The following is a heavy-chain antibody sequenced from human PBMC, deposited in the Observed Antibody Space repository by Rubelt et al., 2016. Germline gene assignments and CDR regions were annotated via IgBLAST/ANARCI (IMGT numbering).Heavy chain of an antibody. CDR2: ISSSISII. V-gene: IGHV3-48*04. CDR3: ARADSSSAGRDAVDI. D-gene: IGHD6-13*01. Sequence: EVQLVESGGGLVQPGGSLRLSCAASGFTFSTYSMNWVRQAPGKGLEWVSYISSSISIIYYADSVKGRFTISRDNAKNSLYLQMNSLRPEDTAVDYCARADSSSAGRDAVDIWGQGTMVTVSS. J-gene: IGHJ3*02. CDR1: GFTFSTYS.